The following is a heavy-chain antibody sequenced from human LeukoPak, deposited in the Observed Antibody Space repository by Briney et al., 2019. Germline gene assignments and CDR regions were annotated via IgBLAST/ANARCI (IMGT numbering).Heavy chain of an antibody. CDR2: IYYSGST. D-gene: IGHD6-19*01. V-gene: IGHV4-39*01. CDR1: GGSISSSSYY. Sequence: SSETLSLTCTVSGGSISSSSYYWGWIRQPPGKGLEWIGSIYYSGSTYYNPSLKSRVTISVDTSKNQFSLKLSSVTAADTAVYYCARTPNAGIAVAVDVREYYFDYWGQGTLVTVSS. CDR3: ARTPNAGIAVAVDVREYYFDY. J-gene: IGHJ4*02.